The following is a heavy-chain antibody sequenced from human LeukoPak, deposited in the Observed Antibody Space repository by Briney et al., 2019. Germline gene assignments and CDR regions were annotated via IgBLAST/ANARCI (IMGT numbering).Heavy chain of an antibody. CDR2: IYYSGST. CDR3: AREEVRAAEPGDY. D-gene: IGHD2-2*01. Sequence: SQTLSLTCTVSGGSISSGDYYWSWIRQPPGKGLEWIGYIYYSGSTYYNPSLKSRVTISVDTSKNQFSLKLSSVTAADTAVYYCAREEVRAAEPGDYWGQGTLVTVSS. V-gene: IGHV4-30-4*08. CDR1: GGSISSGDYY. J-gene: IGHJ4*02.